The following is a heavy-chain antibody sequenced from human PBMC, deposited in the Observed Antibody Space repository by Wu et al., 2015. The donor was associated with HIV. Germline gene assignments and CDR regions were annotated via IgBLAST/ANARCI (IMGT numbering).Heavy chain of an antibody. D-gene: IGHD3-22*01. J-gene: IGHJ4*02. CDR2: IIPIFGTA. V-gene: IGHV1-69*13. CDR3: ARDRYYDSSGYYPWYFDY. Sequence: QVQLVQSGAEVKKPGSSVKVSCKASGGTFSSYAISWVRQAPGQGLEWMGRIIPIFGTANYAQKFQGRVTITADESTSTAYMELSSLRSEDTAVYYCARDRYYDSSGYYPWYFDYVGQGTLVTVSS. CDR1: GGTFSSYA.